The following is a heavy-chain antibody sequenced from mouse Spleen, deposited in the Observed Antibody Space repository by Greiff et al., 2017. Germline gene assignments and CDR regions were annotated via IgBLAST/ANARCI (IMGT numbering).Heavy chain of an antibody. CDR1: GYTFTSYW. CDR3: ARWITTVVALDY. Sequence: QVQLQQPGAELVKPGASVKMSCKASGYTFTSYWITWVKQRPGQGLEWIGDIYPGSGSTNYNEKFKSKATLTVDTSSSTAYMQLSSLTSEDSAVYYCARWITTVVALDYWGQGTTLTVSS. CDR2: IYPGSGST. J-gene: IGHJ2*01. V-gene: IGHV1-55*01. D-gene: IGHD1-1*01.